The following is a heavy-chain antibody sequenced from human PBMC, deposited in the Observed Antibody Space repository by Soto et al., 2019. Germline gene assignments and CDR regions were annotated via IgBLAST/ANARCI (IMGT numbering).Heavy chain of an antibody. CDR3: ARTDGYEIEY. CDR1: GYSFVSYW. D-gene: IGHD5-12*01. Sequence: PGESLKISCKGSGYSFVSYWIAWVRQRPGKGLEWMGIIYPGDSDSTYSPSFQGQVTLSVDKSINTVFLQWSNLEASDTAMYYCARTDGYEIEYWGQGTQVTVSS. J-gene: IGHJ4*02. CDR2: IYPGDSDS. V-gene: IGHV5-51*01.